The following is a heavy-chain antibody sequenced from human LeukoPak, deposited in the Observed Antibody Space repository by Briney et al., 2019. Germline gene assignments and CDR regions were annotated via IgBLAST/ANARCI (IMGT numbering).Heavy chain of an antibody. CDR2: IWYDGSNK. D-gene: IGHD6-19*01. V-gene: IGHV3-33*06. J-gene: IGHJ3*02. Sequence: GGSPRLSCAASGFTFSSYGMYWVRQAPGKGLEWVALIWYDGSNKYYADSVKGRFTISRDNSKNTLYLQMNSLRAEDTAVYYCAKDRSSGWLDDAFEIWGQGTMVTVSS. CDR3: AKDRSSGWLDDAFEI. CDR1: GFTFSSYG.